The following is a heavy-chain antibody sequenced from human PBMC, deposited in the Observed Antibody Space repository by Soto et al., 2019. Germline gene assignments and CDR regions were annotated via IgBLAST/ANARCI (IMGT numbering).Heavy chain of an antibody. D-gene: IGHD1-1*01. CDR3: ARGRTVSSIGPLLV. J-gene: IGHJ1*01. Sequence: QIQLVQSGAEVKKPGASVKVSCKASGYNFFDYGVSWVRQAPGQGLEWMGWVSPKSGNTDYARKVQGRVTMTRDISTSTAYMVLRGFISDDTGVYYCARGRTVSSIGPLLVWGQGTLVSVSS. V-gene: IGHV1-18*01. CDR1: GYNFFDYG. CDR2: VSPKSGNT.